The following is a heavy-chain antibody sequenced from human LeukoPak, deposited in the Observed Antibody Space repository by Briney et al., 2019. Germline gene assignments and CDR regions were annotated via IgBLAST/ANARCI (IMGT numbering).Heavy chain of an antibody. CDR3: TAGTGRTDFDY. Sequence: GGSLRLSCAGSGFTFCNAWMSWVRQAPGKGLEWVGRTKSKIDGGTTDYAAPLKGRFTISRDDSKNMLYLQMNSLETEDTAVYYCTAGTGRTDFDYWGQGTLVTVSS. D-gene: IGHD6-13*01. CDR2: TKSKIDGGTT. CDR1: GFTFCNAW. V-gene: IGHV3-15*01. J-gene: IGHJ4*02.